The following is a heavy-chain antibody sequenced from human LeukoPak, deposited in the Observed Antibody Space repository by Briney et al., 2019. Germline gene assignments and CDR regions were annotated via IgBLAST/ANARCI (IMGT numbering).Heavy chain of an antibody. CDR2: IWYDGSDE. CDR1: GFTFSTYG. CDR3: ARASKWGGYFDY. D-gene: IGHD7-27*01. V-gene: IGHV3-33*01. J-gene: IGHJ4*02. Sequence: GRSLRLSCTTSGFTFSTYGMHWVRQAPGKGLEWVALIWYDGSDEYYADSVKGRFSISRDNSKNTLYLQMNSLRAEDTALYYCARASKWGGYFDYWGQGTLVTVSS.